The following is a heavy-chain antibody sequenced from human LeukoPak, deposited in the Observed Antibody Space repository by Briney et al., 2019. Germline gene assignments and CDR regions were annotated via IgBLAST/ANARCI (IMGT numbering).Heavy chain of an antibody. CDR2: IYYSGST. D-gene: IGHD6-13*01. Sequence: SGTLSLTCTVSGGSISSSGYYWGWIRQPPGKGLEWIASIYYSGSTYYNPSLKSRVTISVDTSKNQLSLKLSSVTAADTAVYYCARDRGTAAAGPDFDYWGQGTLVTVSS. CDR1: GGSISSSGYY. V-gene: IGHV4-39*07. J-gene: IGHJ4*02. CDR3: ARDRGTAAAGPDFDY.